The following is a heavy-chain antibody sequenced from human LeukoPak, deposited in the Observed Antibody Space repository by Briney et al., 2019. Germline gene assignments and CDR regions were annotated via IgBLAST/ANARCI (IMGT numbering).Heavy chain of an antibody. D-gene: IGHD2-21*01. V-gene: IGHV1-18*01. Sequence: ASVKVSCTASGYTFTSYGISWVRLAPGQGLEWMGWISTSNGNTNYAQKLQGRVTMTTDTASSTAYMELRSLRSDDTAVYYCARERGRLVIDYFDYWGQGTLVTVSS. J-gene: IGHJ4*02. CDR1: GYTFTSYG. CDR2: ISTSNGNT. CDR3: ARERGRLVIDYFDY.